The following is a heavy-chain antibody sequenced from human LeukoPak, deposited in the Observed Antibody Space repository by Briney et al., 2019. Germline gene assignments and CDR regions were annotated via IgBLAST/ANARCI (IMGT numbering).Heavy chain of an antibody. CDR3: ARLIAAAGTGWFDP. CDR1: GYTFTSYG. D-gene: IGHD6-13*01. J-gene: IGHJ5*02. Sequence: ASVKVSCKASGYTFTSYGISWVRQAPGQGLEWMGWISAYNGNTNYAQKLQGRVTMTTDTSTSTAYMELRSLRSDDTAVYYCARLIAAAGTGWFDPWGQGTLVTVFS. V-gene: IGHV1-18*04. CDR2: ISAYNGNT.